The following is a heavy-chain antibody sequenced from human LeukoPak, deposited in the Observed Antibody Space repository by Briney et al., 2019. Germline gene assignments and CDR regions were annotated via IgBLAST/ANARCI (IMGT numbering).Heavy chain of an antibody. Sequence: SQTLSLTCTVSGDSISSYYWSWIRQPPGRGLEWIGYIYYSRSANYKPSLRSRVTISIDTSKKQFSLKLSSVTAADTAVYYCARAESAGGAHYYYGLDVWGQGTAVTVSS. J-gene: IGHJ6*02. D-gene: IGHD6-13*01. CDR1: GDSISSYY. CDR3: ARAESAGGAHYYYGLDV. V-gene: IGHV4-59*01. CDR2: IYYSRSA.